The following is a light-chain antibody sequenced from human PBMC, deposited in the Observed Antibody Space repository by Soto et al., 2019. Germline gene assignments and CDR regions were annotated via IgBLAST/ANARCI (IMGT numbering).Light chain of an antibody. CDR2: GAA. Sequence: EIVLTQSPGTLSLSPGERATLSCRASQSVSSYYLAWYQQKPGQAPRLLIYGAAYRASGVPDRFRGGGAGTQFTLTISGLEPEDFALYYCQHYAQSFAFGGGTKVDIK. CDR3: QHYAQSFA. CDR1: QSVSSYY. V-gene: IGKV3-20*01. J-gene: IGKJ4*01.